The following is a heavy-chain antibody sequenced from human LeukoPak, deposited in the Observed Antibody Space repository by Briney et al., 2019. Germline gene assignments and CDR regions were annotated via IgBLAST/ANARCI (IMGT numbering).Heavy chain of an antibody. J-gene: IGHJ6*03. CDR3: ARLLGYCSSTSCYHYYYYYMDV. V-gene: IGHV3-21*01. CDR1: GFTFSSYS. Sequence: GRSLRLSCAASGFTFSSYSMNWVRQAPGKGLEWVSSISSSSSYIYYADSVKGRFTISRDNAKNSLYLQMNSLRAEDTAVYYCARLLGYCSSTSCYHYYYYYMDVWGKGTTVTVSS. CDR2: ISSSSSYI. D-gene: IGHD2-2*01.